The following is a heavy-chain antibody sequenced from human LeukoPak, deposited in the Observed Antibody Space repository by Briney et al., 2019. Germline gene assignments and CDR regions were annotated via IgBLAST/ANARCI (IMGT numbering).Heavy chain of an antibody. V-gene: IGHV3-48*03. CDR1: GFTLSSYE. CDR2: ISSSHSTI. Sequence: PGGSLRLSCAASGFTLSSYEMNWVRQAPGKGLEWVSYISSSHSTISYADSVKGRFTISRDDAKNSLYLQMYSLRAEDTAIYYCARGVDTAMDTHFDYWGQGTLVTVSS. D-gene: IGHD5-18*01. J-gene: IGHJ4*02. CDR3: ARGVDTAMDTHFDY.